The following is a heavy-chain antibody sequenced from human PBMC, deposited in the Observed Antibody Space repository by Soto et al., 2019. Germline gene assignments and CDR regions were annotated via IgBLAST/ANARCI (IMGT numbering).Heavy chain of an antibody. V-gene: IGHV3-9*01. CDR3: VKSKENCAYTAFRPYHY. Sequence: EVQLVESGGGLVQPGGSLRLTCTASGFTFEDYTMDWVRQAPGKGPEWVSGITWNSGKINYEDSVKGRFSIARDKAKKALYLQMDSLITEDRALYYCVKSKENCAYTAFRPYHYWGKGTQVTVSS. CDR1: GFTFEDYT. J-gene: IGHJ4*02. D-gene: IGHD2-2*02. CDR2: ITWNSGKI.